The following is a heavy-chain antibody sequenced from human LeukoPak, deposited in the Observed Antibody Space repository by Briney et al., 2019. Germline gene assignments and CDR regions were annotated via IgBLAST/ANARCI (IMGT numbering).Heavy chain of an antibody. V-gene: IGHV3-66*01. CDR1: EFTFSTNH. J-gene: IGHJ4*02. Sequence: GGSLRLSCAASEFTFSTNHMSWVRQAPGKGLEWVSVIYSGGSTYYADSVKGRFTISRDIFKNTLYLQMNSLRAEDTAVYYCARDESTIFGVVHFDYWGQGILVTVSS. CDR3: ARDESTIFGVVHFDY. CDR2: IYSGGST. D-gene: IGHD3-3*01.